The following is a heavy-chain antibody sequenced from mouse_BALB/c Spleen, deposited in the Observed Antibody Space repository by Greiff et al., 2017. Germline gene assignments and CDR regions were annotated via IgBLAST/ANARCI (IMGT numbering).Heavy chain of an antibody. Sequence: EVHLVESGGGLVQPGGSLKLSCAASGFTFSSYGMSWVRQTPDKRLELVATINSNGGSTYYPDSVKGRFTISRDNAKNTLYLQMSRLKSENTAMYYCARGAQGGDYWGQGTTLTVSS. CDR2: INSNGGST. J-gene: IGHJ2*01. CDR1: GFTFSSYG. V-gene: IGHV5-6-3*01. CDR3: ARGAQGGDY.